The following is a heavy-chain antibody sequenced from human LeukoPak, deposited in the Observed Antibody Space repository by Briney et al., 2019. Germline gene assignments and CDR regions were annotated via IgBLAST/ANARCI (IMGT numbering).Heavy chain of an antibody. J-gene: IGHJ4*02. CDR1: GGTFSSYA. Sequence: SVKVSCKASGGTFSSYAISWVRQAPGQGLEWMGGIIPIFGTANYAQKFQGRVTITADESTSTAYMELSSPRSEDTAVYYCARGSSGWYREFDYWGQGTLVTVSS. CDR2: IIPIFGTA. CDR3: ARGSSGWYREFDY. D-gene: IGHD6-19*01. V-gene: IGHV1-69*01.